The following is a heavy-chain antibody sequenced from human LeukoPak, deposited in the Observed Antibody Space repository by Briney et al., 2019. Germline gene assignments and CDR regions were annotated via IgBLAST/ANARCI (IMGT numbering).Heavy chain of an antibody. V-gene: IGHV3-9*01. CDR2: ISWNSGSI. J-gene: IGHJ4*02. CDR3: AKDAIFDLGYSYGYFDY. Sequence: TGGSLRLSCAASGFTFEDYAMHWVRQAPGKGLEWVSGISWNSGSIGYADSVKGRFTISRDNAKNSLYLQMSSLRAEDTALYYCAKDAIFDLGYSYGYFDYWGQGTLVTVSS. CDR1: GFTFEDYA. D-gene: IGHD5-18*01.